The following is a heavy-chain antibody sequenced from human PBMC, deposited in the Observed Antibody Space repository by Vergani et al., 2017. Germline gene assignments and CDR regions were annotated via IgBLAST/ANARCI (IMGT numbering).Heavy chain of an antibody. CDR3: ASNGYYCLDY. CDR1: GYSVNSGYY. CDR2: IYHSGST. D-gene: IGHD3-22*01. J-gene: IGHJ4*02. Sequence: QVQLRESGPGLVKPSETLSLSCTMSGYSVNSGYYWAWIRQSPGKGLEWIGEIYHSGSTNYNPSLKSRVTISVDKSKNQFSLKLSSVTAADTAVYYCASNGYYCLDYWGRGTLVTVSS. V-gene: IGHV4-38-2*02.